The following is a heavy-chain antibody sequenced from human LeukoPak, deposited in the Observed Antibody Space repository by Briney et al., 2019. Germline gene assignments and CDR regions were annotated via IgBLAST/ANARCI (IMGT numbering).Heavy chain of an antibody. CDR2: IYYSGST. Sequence: SETLSLTCTVSGGSISSYYWSWIRQPPGKGLEWIGYIYYSGSTNYNPSLKSRVTISVDTSKNQFSLKLSSVTAADTAVYYCARDRGYYGSGSYYNGGFDYWGQGTLVTVSS. D-gene: IGHD3-10*01. CDR3: ARDRGYYGSGSYYNGGFDY. CDR1: GGSISSYY. V-gene: IGHV4-59*01. J-gene: IGHJ4*02.